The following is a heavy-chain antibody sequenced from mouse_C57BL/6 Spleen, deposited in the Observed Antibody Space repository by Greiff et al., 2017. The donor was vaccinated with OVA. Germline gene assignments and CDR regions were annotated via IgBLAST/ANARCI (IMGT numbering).Heavy chain of an antibody. CDR2: IYPGDGDT. Sequence: QVQLQQSGPELVKPGASVKISCKASGYAFSSSWMNWVKQRPGKGLEWIGRIYPGDGDTNYNGKFKGKATLTADKYSSTAYMQLSSLISEDSAVYCWAREGAYGNYPFAYWVQVNLVTVSA. V-gene: IGHV1-82*01. CDR3: AREGAYGNYPFAY. J-gene: IGHJ3*01. CDR1: GYAFSSSW. D-gene: IGHD2-1*01.